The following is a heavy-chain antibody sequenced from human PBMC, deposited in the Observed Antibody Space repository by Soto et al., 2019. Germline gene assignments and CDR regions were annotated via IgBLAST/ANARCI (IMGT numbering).Heavy chain of an antibody. D-gene: IGHD3-3*01. CDR1: GGSFSGYY. J-gene: IGHJ5*02. CDR2: INHSGST. V-gene: IGHV4-34*01. CDR3: ARARSYYDFWSGYLKGNWFDP. Sequence: SETLSLTCAVYGGSFSGYYWSWIRQPPGKGLEWIGEINHSGSTNYNPSLESRVTISVDTSKNQFSLKLSSVTAADTAVYYYARARSYYDFWSGYLKGNWFDPWGQGTLVTVSS.